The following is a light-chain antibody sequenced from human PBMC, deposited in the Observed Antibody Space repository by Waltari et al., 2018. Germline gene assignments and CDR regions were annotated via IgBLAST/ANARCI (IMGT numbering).Light chain of an antibody. CDR3: QQYGSPPYR. V-gene: IGKV3-20*01. CDR1: QSVNSNF. CDR2: GAS. J-gene: IGKJ2*03. Sequence: EIVLTQSPGTLSLSPGERVTLSCRASQSVNSNFLAWYQQKPGQTPRLIIYGASGRATGIPDRFSGSGSGTDFSLTISRLEPEDFAVYFCQQYGSPPYRFGQGTKLEI.